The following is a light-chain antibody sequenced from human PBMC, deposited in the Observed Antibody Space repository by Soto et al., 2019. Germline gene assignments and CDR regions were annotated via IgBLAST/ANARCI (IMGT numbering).Light chain of an antibody. CDR2: DAS. CDR3: QQYNSYSWT. V-gene: IGKV1-5*01. Sequence: QVTQSPSTLSASVGERVTITCRASQSISSWLAWYQQKPGKAPKLLIYDASSLESGIPSRFSGSGSGTEFTLTISSLQPDDFATYYCQQYNSYSWTFGQGTKVDIK. J-gene: IGKJ1*01. CDR1: QSISSW.